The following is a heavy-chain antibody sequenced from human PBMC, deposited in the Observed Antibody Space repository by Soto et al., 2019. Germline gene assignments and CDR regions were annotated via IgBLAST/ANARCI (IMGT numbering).Heavy chain of an antibody. CDR2: INHSGST. CDR3: ASFHSSSWYSDNWFDP. Sequence: SETLSLTCAVYGGSFSGYYWSWIRQPPGKGLEWIGEINHSGSTNYNPSLKSRVTISVDTSKNQFSLKLSSVTAADTAVYYCASFHSSSWYSDNWFDPWGQGTLVTVSS. J-gene: IGHJ5*02. D-gene: IGHD6-13*01. V-gene: IGHV4-34*01. CDR1: GGSFSGYY.